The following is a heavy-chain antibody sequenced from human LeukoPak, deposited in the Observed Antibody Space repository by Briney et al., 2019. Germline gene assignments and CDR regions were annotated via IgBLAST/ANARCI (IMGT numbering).Heavy chain of an antibody. CDR3: ARDMDIVVVVAAFDY. Sequence: SETLSLTCTVSGGPISSGGYYWSWIRQPPGKGLEWIGYIYHSGSTYYNPSLKSRVTISVDRSKNQFSLKLSSVTAEDTAVYYCARDMDIVVVVAAFDYWGQGTLVTVSS. D-gene: IGHD2-15*01. CDR2: IYHSGST. J-gene: IGHJ4*02. CDR1: GGPISSGGYY. V-gene: IGHV4-30-2*01.